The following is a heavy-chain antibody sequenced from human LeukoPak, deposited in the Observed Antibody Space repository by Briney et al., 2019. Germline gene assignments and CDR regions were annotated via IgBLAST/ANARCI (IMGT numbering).Heavy chain of an antibody. Sequence: SETLSLTCTVSGGSISSYYWSWIRQPPGKGLEWIGYIYSSGTTYYNPSLKSRVTMSVDTSKNRFSLKLISVTAADTAVYYCARDVTGGSYFDYWGQGTLVTVSS. CDR1: GGSISSYY. J-gene: IGHJ4*02. CDR2: IYSSGTT. CDR3: ARDVTGGSYFDY. V-gene: IGHV4-59*12. D-gene: IGHD1-26*01.